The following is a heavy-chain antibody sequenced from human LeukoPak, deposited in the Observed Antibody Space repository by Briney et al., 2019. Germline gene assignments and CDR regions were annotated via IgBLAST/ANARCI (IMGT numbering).Heavy chain of an antibody. V-gene: IGHV3-7*01. Sequence: PGGSLRLSCAASGFTFSSYWMTWVRQAPGKGLEWVANIKQDGSEEYYVDSVKGRFTISRGNAKNSLYLQMNSLRAEDTAVYYCARDGLGSAFDYWGQGTLVTVSS. CDR3: ARDGLGSAFDY. CDR2: IKQDGSEE. J-gene: IGHJ4*02. CDR1: GFTFSSYW. D-gene: IGHD3/OR15-3a*01.